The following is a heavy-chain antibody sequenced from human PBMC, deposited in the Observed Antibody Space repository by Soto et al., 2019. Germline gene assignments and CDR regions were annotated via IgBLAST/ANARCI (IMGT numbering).Heavy chain of an antibody. Sequence: PRWSLRLSCAASVFTFSSYSMNWVRQAPGKGLEWVSYISSSSSTIYYADSVKGRFTISRDNAKNSLYLQMNSLRDEDTAVYYCARDKRLVVVPAAYYYYYYGMDVWGQGTTVTVSS. J-gene: IGHJ6*02. CDR2: ISSSSSTI. CDR1: VFTFSSYS. V-gene: IGHV3-48*02. CDR3: ARDKRLVVVPAAYYYYYYGMDV. D-gene: IGHD2-2*01.